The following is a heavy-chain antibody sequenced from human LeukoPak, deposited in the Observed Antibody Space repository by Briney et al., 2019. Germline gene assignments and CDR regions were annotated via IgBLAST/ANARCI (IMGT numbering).Heavy chain of an antibody. J-gene: IGHJ4*02. V-gene: IGHV4-39*07. Sequence: SETLSLTCTVSGGSISSSSYYWGWIRRPPGKGLEWIGNIYYSGSTHYNPSLKSRVTISVDTSKNQFSLKLSSVTAADTAVYYCARGSLDFDYWGQGTLVTVSS. CDR2: IYYSGST. CDR1: GGSISSSSYY. CDR3: ARGSLDFDY.